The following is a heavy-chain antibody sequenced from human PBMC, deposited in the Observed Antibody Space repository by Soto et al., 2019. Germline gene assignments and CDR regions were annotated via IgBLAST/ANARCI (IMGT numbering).Heavy chain of an antibody. J-gene: IGHJ4*02. CDR2: VYNSGST. CDR3: ARHRRDGVARNSLDN. Sequence: SETLSLTCTVSGGSLSSNYWTWIRQPPGKGLEWIGYVYNSGSTNYNPSLKSRVTISEDTSTSQFSLKVNSMTAANTAVYYCARHRRDGVARNSLDNWGKGILGTVST. D-gene: IGHD1-7*01. V-gene: IGHV4-59*08. CDR1: GGSLSSNY.